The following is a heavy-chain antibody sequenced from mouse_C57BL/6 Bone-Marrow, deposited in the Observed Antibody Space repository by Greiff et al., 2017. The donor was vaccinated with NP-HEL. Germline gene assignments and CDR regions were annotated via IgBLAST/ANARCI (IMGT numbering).Heavy chain of an antibody. J-gene: IGHJ1*03. CDR2: IRLKSDNYAT. CDR3: TETVVDYWYFDV. V-gene: IGHV6-3*01. Sequence: EVKLMESGGGLVQPGGSMKLSCVASGFTFSNYWMNWVRQSPEKGLEWVAQIRLKSDNYATHYAESLKGRFTISRDDSKSSVYLRMNNVRAEDTGIYYCTETVVDYWYFDVWGTGTTVTVSS. CDR1: GFTFSNYW. D-gene: IGHD1-1*01.